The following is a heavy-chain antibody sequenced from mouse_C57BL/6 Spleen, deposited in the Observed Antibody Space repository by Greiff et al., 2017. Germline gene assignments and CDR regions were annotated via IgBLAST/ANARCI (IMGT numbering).Heavy chain of an antibody. CDR1: GFSLTSYG. J-gene: IGHJ2*01. CDR2: IWRGGST. V-gene: IGHV2-5*01. CDR3: AKNFDGYYGEYFDY. D-gene: IGHD2-3*01. Sequence: VMLVESGPGLVQPSQSLSITCTVSGFSLTSYGVHWVRQSPGKGLEWLGVIWRGGSTDYNAAFMSRLSITKDNSKSQVFFKMNSLQADDTAIYYCAKNFDGYYGEYFDYWGQGTTLTVSS.